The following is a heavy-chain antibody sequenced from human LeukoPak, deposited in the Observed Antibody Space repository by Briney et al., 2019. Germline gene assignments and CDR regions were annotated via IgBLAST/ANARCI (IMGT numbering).Heavy chain of an antibody. CDR2: TWYDGSNK. J-gene: IGHJ4*02. D-gene: IGHD2-15*01. Sequence: PGRSLRLSCAASGFIFSSYGMHWVRQAPGKGLEWVAVTWYDGSNKYYADAVKGRFTISRDNAKNSLYLQMNSLRAEDTAVYYCASSPDWGQGTLVTVSS. CDR3: ASSPD. CDR1: GFIFSSYG. V-gene: IGHV3-33*03.